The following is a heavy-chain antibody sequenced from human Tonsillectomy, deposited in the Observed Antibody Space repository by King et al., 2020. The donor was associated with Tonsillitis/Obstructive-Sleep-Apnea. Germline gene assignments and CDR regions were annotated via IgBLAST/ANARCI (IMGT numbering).Heavy chain of an antibody. CDR3: AKDPQSTVGNFYYYYMDV. J-gene: IGHJ6*03. Sequence: VQLVESGGGLVQPGGSLRLSCAASGFTFSSHAMSWVRQAAGKGLEWVSAMSDRGGSTYYADSVKGRFTISGDNSRNTLDLQMNGLRAEDTAVYYCAKDPQSTVGNFYYYYMDVWGKGTTVTVSS. D-gene: IGHD1-26*01. CDR2: MSDRGGST. V-gene: IGHV3-23*04. CDR1: GFTFSSHA.